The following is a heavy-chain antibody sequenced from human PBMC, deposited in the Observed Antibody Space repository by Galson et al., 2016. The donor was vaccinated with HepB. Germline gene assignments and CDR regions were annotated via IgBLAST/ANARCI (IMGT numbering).Heavy chain of an antibody. CDR2: INSKGDST. V-gene: IGHV3-64*02. J-gene: IGHJ4*02. Sequence: SLRLSCAASGFTFNSFAMHWVRQAPGKGLEYVSSINSKGDSTYYAESVKGRFIISRDNSGNTLYLQMGSLIPDDTAVYYCARVSTRGVAATGYFAFWGQGTLVTVSS. D-gene: IGHD6-13*01. CDR1: GFTFNSFA. CDR3: ARVSTRGVAATGYFAF.